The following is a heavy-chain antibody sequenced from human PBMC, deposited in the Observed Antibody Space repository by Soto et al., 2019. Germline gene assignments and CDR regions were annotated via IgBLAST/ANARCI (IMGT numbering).Heavy chain of an antibody. Sequence: EVPMVESGGGLIQPGGSLRLSCAASGFTVSSNYMSWIRQAPGKGLEWVSVLYSGGSTYYADSVKGRFTISRDNSTNTLYLQMNSMRVADTAVYYCARGRDYGEFVYDNWGQGTLVTVSS. CDR3: ARGRDYGEFVYDN. V-gene: IGHV3-53*01. CDR1: GFTVSSNY. D-gene: IGHD4-17*01. J-gene: IGHJ4*02. CDR2: LYSGGST.